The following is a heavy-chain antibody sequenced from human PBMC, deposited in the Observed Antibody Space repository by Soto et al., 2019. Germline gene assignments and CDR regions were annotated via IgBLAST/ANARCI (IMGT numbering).Heavy chain of an antibody. CDR1: GYTFTSYY. Sequence: ASVKVSCKASGYTFTSYYMHWVRQAPGQGLEWMGWINPNSGGTNYAQKFQGRVTMTRDTSISTAYMELSRLRSDDTAVYYCARSPDEGGVWFDPWGQGTLVTVSS. CDR2: INPNSGGT. V-gene: IGHV1-2*02. CDR3: ARSPDEGGVWFDP. D-gene: IGHD3-10*01. J-gene: IGHJ5*02.